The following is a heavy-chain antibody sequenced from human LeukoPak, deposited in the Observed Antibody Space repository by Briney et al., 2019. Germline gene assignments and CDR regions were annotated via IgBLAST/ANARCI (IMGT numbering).Heavy chain of an antibody. J-gene: IGHJ4*02. CDR3: ARVRGYSYDYYFDY. Sequence: KTSETLSLTCTVSGGSISSYYWSWIRQPPGKGLEWIGYIYYSGSTNYNPSLKSRVTISVDTSKNQFSLKLSSVTAADTAVYYCARVRGYSYDYYFDYWGQGTLVTVSS. CDR1: GGSISSYY. D-gene: IGHD5-18*01. CDR2: IYYSGST. V-gene: IGHV4-59*08.